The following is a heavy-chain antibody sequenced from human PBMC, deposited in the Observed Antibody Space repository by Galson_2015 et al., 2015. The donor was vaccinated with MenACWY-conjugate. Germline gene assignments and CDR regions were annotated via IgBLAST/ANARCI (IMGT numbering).Heavy chain of an antibody. J-gene: IGHJ6*03. V-gene: IGHV3-74*01. CDR1: GFTFSSYW. CDR2: VNSDGNGT. D-gene: IGHD3-16*01. CDR3: ARSYVPGSDRKNYYMDV. Sequence: SLRLSCAASGFTFSSYWMRWVRQAPGKGLVWVSRVNSDGNGTGYADSVKGRFTISRDNAKNMLFLQMNSLKVEDTAVYYCARSYVPGSDRKNYYMDVWGRGTTVTVSS.